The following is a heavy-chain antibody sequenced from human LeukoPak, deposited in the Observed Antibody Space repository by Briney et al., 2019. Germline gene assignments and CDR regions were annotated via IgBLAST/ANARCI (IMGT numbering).Heavy chain of an antibody. CDR3: ARHMQRGSYYWFDP. CDR2: IYTSGST. D-gene: IGHD1-26*01. Sequence: SETLSLTCTVSGGSISSYYWSWIRQPAGKGLEWIGRIYTSGSTNYNASLKSRVSMSVDTSKNQFSLKLSSVTAADTAVYYCARHMQRGSYYWFDPWGQGTLVTVSS. CDR1: GGSISSYY. J-gene: IGHJ5*02. V-gene: IGHV4-4*07.